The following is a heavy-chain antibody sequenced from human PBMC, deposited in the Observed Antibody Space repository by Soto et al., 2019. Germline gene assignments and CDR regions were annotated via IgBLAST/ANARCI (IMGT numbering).Heavy chain of an antibody. D-gene: IGHD3-3*01. J-gene: IGHJ6*02. CDR1: GGSVSSDRYY. CDR3: ARRRVEWLRGYYYYYGMDV. V-gene: IGHV4-61*01. Sequence: ETLSLTXTVSGGSVSSDRYYWSWIRQPSGKGLEWIGYIYYSGSTNYNPSLKSRVTISVDTSKNQFSLKLSSVTAADTAVYYCARRRVEWLRGYYYYYGMDVWGQGTTVTVSS. CDR2: IYYSGST.